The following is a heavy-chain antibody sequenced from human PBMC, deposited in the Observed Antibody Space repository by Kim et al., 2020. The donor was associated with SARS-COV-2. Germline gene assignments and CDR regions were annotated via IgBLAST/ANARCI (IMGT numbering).Heavy chain of an antibody. CDR1: GFTFSNYA. Sequence: GGSLRLSCAASGFTFSNYAMNWVRQAPGKGLEWVSAISGSGGSTYYADSVKGRFTISRDNSKNTLYLQMDSLRAEDTAVYYCAKDPYYELWSGYYFDYWGQGPLVAASS. CDR3: AKDPYYELWSGYYFDY. CDR2: ISGSGGST. J-gene: IGHJ4*02. D-gene: IGHD3-3*01. V-gene: IGHV3-23*01.